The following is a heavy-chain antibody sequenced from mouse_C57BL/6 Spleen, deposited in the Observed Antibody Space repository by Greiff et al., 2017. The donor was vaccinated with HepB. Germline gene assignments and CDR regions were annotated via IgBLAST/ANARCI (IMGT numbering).Heavy chain of an antibody. CDR2: IDPETGGT. V-gene: IGHV1-15*01. Sequence: QVHVKQSGAELVRPGASVTLSCKASGYTFTDYEMHWVKQTPVHGLEWIGAIDPETGGTAYNQKFKGKAILTADKSSSTAYMELRSLTSEDSAVYYCTRGDEAYWGQGTLVTVSA. CDR1: GYTFTDYE. J-gene: IGHJ3*01. CDR3: TRGDEAY.